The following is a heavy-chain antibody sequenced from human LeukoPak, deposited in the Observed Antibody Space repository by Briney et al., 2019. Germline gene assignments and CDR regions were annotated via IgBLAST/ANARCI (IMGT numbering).Heavy chain of an antibody. J-gene: IGHJ4*02. Sequence: ASVKVSCKVSGYTLTELSMHWVRQAPGKGLEWMGGFDPGDGGIIYAQKFQGRVTMTEDTSTDTAYMELRSLRSEDTAVYYCTAGNWYNLFDYWGQGTLVTVSS. V-gene: IGHV1-24*01. CDR1: GYTLTELS. D-gene: IGHD1-1*01. CDR2: FDPGDGGI. CDR3: TAGNWYNLFDY.